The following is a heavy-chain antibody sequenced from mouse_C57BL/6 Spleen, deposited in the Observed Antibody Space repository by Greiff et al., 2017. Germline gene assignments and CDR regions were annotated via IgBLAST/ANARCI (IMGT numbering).Heavy chain of an antibody. V-gene: IGHV1-85*01. J-gene: IGHJ3*01. D-gene: IGHD2-4*01. Sequence: QVHVKQSGPELVKPGASVKLSCKASGYTFTSYDINWVKQRPGQGLEWIGWIYPRDGSTKYNEKFKGKATLTVDTSSSTAYMELHSLPSEDSAVYFCARDDYDEGAWFAYWGQGTLVTVSA. CDR1: GYTFTSYD. CDR3: ARDDYDEGAWFAY. CDR2: IYPRDGST.